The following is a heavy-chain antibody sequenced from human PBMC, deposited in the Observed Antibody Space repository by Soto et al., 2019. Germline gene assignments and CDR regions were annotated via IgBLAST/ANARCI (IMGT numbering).Heavy chain of an antibody. CDR1: GFTFDDYA. CDR2: ISGDGGST. CDR3: AKDMGAAAGTRDYYYGMDV. V-gene: IGHV3-43*02. Sequence: GGSLRLSCAASGFTFDDYAMHWVRQAPGKGLEWVSLISGDGGSTYYADSVKGRFTISRDNSKNSLYLQMNSLRTEDTALYYCAKDMGAAAGTRDYYYGMDVWGQGTTVTVSS. D-gene: IGHD6-13*01. J-gene: IGHJ6*02.